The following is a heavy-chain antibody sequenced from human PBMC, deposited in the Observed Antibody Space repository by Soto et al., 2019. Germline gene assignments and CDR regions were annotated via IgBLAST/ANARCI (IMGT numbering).Heavy chain of an antibody. J-gene: IGHJ4*02. Sequence: EVQLVESGGGLVKPGGSLRLSCAASGFTFSNAWMSWVRQAPGKGLEWVGRIKSKTDGGTTDYAAPVKGRFTISRDDSKNTLYLQMNSLKTEDTAVYYCTTGLHSRYCGGDCYFPEVDYWGQGTLVTVSS. CDR1: GFTFSNAW. CDR2: IKSKTDGGTT. D-gene: IGHD2-21*01. CDR3: TTGLHSRYCGGDCYFPEVDY. V-gene: IGHV3-15*01.